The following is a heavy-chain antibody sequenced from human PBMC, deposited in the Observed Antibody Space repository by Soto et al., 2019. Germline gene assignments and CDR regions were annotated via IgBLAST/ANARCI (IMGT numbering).Heavy chain of an antibody. V-gene: IGHV3-73*01. CDR3: TSGQIAVAGYYYYGMDV. CDR1: GFTFSGSA. Sequence: GGSLRLSCAASGFTFSGSAMHWVRQASGKGLEWVGRIRSKANSYATAYAASVKGRFTISRDDSKNTAYLQMNSLKTEDTAVYYCTSGQIAVAGYYYYGMDVWGQGTTVTVSS. D-gene: IGHD6-19*01. CDR2: IRSKANSYAT. J-gene: IGHJ6*02.